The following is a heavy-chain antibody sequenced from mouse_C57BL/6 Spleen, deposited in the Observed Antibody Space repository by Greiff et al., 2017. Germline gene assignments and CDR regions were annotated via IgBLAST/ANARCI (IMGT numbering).Heavy chain of an antibody. Sequence: EVQLQQSGPVLVKPGASVKMSCKASGYTFTDYYMNWVKQSHGKSLEWIGVINPYNGGTSYNQKFKGKATLTVDKSSSTAYMELNSLTSEDSAVYYCARGGDYSWFAYWGQETLVTVSA. J-gene: IGHJ3*01. V-gene: IGHV1-19*01. D-gene: IGHD1-1*01. CDR1: GYTFTDYY. CDR2: INPYNGGT. CDR3: ARGGDYSWFAY.